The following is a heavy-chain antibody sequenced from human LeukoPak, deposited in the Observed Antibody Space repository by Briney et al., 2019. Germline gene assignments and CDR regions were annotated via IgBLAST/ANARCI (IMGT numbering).Heavy chain of an antibody. CDR2: INHSGST. Sequence: SETLSLTCAVYGGSFSGYYWSWIRQPPGKVLEWIGEINHSGSTYYNPSLKSRVTISIDTSKNQFSLKLSSVTAADTAVYYCAREYRSSWYLNWFDPWGQGTLVTVSS. J-gene: IGHJ5*02. CDR3: AREYRSSWYLNWFDP. V-gene: IGHV4-34*01. D-gene: IGHD6-13*01. CDR1: GGSFSGYY.